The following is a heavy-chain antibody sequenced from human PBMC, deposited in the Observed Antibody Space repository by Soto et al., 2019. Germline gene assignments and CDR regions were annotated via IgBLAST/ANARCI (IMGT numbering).Heavy chain of an antibody. CDR2: IYYSGST. CDR1: GGSISSYY. CDR3: ARAFGDCSSTSCRSPDY. V-gene: IGHV4-59*01. J-gene: IGHJ4*02. D-gene: IGHD2-2*01. Sequence: SETLSLTCTVSGGSISSYYWSWIRQPPGKGLEWIGYIYYSGSTNYNPSLKSRVTISVDTSKNQFSLKLSSVTAADTAVYYCARAFGDCSSTSCRSPDYWGQGNLVTFSS.